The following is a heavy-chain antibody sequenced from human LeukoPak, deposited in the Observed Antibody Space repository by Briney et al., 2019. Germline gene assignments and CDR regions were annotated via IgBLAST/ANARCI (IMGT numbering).Heavy chain of an antibody. D-gene: IGHD2-2*01. J-gene: IGHJ4*02. CDR2: IWYDGSNK. CDR3: ARDVCSSTSCWHDY. Sequence: PGGSLRLSCAASGFTFSSYGMHWVRQAPGKGLEWAAVIWYDGSNKYYADSVKGRFTISRDNSKNTLYLQMNSLRAEDTAVYYCARDVCSSTSCWHDYWGQGTLVTVSS. V-gene: IGHV3-33*01. CDR1: GFTFSSYG.